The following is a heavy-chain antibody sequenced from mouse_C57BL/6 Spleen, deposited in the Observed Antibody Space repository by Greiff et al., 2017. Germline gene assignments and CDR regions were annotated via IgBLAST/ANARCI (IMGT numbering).Heavy chain of an antibody. CDR2: IRLKSDNYAT. V-gene: IGHV6-3*01. Sequence: VQLKESGGGLVQPGGSMKLSCVASGFTFSNYWMNWVRQSPEKGLEWVAQIRLKSDNYATHYAVSVKGRFTISRDDSKSSVYLRMNNLRAEDTGICYCSHYYYGSRGAMAYWGQGTSVTVSS. CDR1: GFTFSNYW. D-gene: IGHD1-1*01. J-gene: IGHJ4*01. CDR3: SHYYYGSRGAMAY.